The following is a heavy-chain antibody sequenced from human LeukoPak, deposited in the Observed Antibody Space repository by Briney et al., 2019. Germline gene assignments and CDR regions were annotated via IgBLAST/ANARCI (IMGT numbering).Heavy chain of an antibody. CDR3: DAVAGLFDY. V-gene: IGHV3-30*02. CDR1: GFKFNTYG. J-gene: IGHJ4*02. CDR2: IRSDGSDK. D-gene: IGHD6-19*01. Sequence: GGSLRLSCAASGFKFNTYGMHWVRQAPGKGLEWVAFIRSDGSDKYYADSVKGRFTISRDNSKNTLYLQMSRLRPEDTAVYYCDAVAGLFDYWGQGTLVTVSS.